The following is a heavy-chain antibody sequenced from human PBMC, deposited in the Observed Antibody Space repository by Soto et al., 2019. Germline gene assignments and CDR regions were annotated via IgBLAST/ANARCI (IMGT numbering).Heavy chain of an antibody. CDR1: GFTFSDYY. V-gene: IGHV3-11*05. CDR2: ISSSSSYT. D-gene: IGHD6-13*01. J-gene: IGHJ5*02. Sequence: PGGSLRLSCAASGFTFSDYYMSWIRQAPGKGLEWVSYISSSSSYTNYADSVKGRFTISRDNAKNSLYLQMNSLRAEDTAVYYCARDPPPWGSSWSNNWFDPWGQGTLVTVSS. CDR3: ARDPPPWGSSWSNNWFDP.